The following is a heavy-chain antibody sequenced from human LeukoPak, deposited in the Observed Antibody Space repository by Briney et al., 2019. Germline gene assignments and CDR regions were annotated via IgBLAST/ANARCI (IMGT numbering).Heavy chain of an antibody. D-gene: IGHD3-9*01. CDR1: GLNVKNNY. V-gene: IGHV3-53*01. Sequence: GGALRLSCVTSGLNVKNNYMFWVRQSPVKGLEWVSIIYSGGNTFYVDSVKGRFTISRDNSKNTLYLQMTSLKAEDTGVYYCAREFDYGTLPGPYWGPGTLVIVSS. CDR2: IYSGGNT. CDR3: AREFDYGTLPGPY. J-gene: IGHJ4*02.